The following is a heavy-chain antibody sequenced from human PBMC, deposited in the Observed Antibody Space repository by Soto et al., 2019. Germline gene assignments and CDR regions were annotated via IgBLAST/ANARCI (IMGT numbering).Heavy chain of an antibody. D-gene: IGHD3-10*01. V-gene: IGHV4-39*01. CDR2: IYYSGST. CDR1: GGSISSSSYY. CDR3: ARPRYGSGSYYNPFYYYGMDV. Sequence: SETLSLTCTVSGGSISSSSYYWGWIRQPPGKGLEWIGSIYYSGSTYYNPSLKSRVTISVDTSKNQFSLKLSSVTAADTAVYYCARPRYGSGSYYNPFYYYGMDVWGQGTTVT. J-gene: IGHJ6*02.